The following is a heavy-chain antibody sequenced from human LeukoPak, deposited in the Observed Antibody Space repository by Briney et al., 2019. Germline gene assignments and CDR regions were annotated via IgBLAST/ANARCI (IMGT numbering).Heavy chain of an antibody. CDR3: ATTGEMATPY. D-gene: IGHD5-12*01. V-gene: IGHV1-46*01. J-gene: IGHJ4*02. Sequence: GASVTVSCKASGYTFTNYYMHWVRQAPGQGLEWMGIIDPSGGSTTYAQKFQGRVTMTRDTSTSTVYMELSSLRSEDTAVYYCATTGEMATPYWGQGTLVTVSS. CDR2: IDPSGGST. CDR1: GYTFTNYY.